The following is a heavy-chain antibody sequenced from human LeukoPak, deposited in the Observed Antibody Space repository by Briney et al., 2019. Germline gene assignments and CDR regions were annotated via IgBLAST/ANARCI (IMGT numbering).Heavy chain of an antibody. J-gene: IGHJ4*02. CDR1: GFTFSSYT. Sequence: GGSLRLSCAASGFTFSSYTMNWVRQATGKGLEWVAYISNSGSTINYADSVKGRFTISRDNAKKSLYLQMNSLRAEDTAVYYCVVVFDYWGQGTLVTVSS. CDR3: VVVFDY. V-gene: IGHV3-48*04. CDR2: ISNSGSTI. D-gene: IGHD3-22*01.